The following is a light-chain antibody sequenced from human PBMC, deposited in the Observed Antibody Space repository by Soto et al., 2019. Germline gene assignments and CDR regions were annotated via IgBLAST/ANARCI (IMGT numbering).Light chain of an antibody. Sequence: EILLTQSPGTLSLSPGERATLSCRGSQSVSSSYLAWYQQKPGQAPRLLIYGASSRATGIPDRFSGSGSGTDFTLPISRLQTEDFAAYYCQQYGSSHKITFGQGTRLEIK. V-gene: IGKV3-20*01. CDR1: QSVSSSY. CDR3: QQYGSSHKIT. CDR2: GAS. J-gene: IGKJ5*01.